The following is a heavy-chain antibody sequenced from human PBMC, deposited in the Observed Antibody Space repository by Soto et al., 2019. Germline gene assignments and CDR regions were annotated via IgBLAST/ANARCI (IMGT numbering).Heavy chain of an antibody. CDR1: GGSISSYY. CDR2: IYYSGST. J-gene: IGHJ4*02. D-gene: IGHD3-10*01. V-gene: IGHV4-59*01. Sequence: SETLSITCTVPGGSISSYYWSWIRQPPGKGLEWIGYIYYSGSTNYNPSLKSRVTISVDTSKNQFSLKLSSVTAADTAVYYCARVNPDYYGSGSYNYWGQGTLVTVSS. CDR3: ARVNPDYYGSGSYNY.